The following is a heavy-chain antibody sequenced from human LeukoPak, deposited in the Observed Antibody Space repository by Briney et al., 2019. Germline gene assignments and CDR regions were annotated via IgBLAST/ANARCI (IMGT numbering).Heavy chain of an antibody. CDR2: IYYSGST. CDR1: GGSISSSFYY. CDR3: ARHSASDRAFDI. J-gene: IGHJ3*02. V-gene: IGHV4-39*01. Sequence: SETLSLTCTVSGGSISSSFYYWVWIRQPPGKGLQWIGSIYYSGSTYYNPSLKSRVTISVDTSKNQFSLKLSSVTAADTAVYYCARHSASDRAFDIWGQGTMVTVSS.